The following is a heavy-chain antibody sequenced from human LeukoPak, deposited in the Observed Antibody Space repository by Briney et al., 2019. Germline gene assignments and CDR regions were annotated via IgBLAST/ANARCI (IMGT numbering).Heavy chain of an antibody. Sequence: PGGSLRLSCAASGFTFSSYAMHWVRQAPGKGLEWVAVISYDGSNKYYADSVKGRFTISRDNSKNTLYLQMNSLRAEDTAVYYCARDRSWNDVRAPGPPPLDYWGQGTLVTVSS. CDR3: ARDRSWNDVRAPGPPPLDY. J-gene: IGHJ4*02. D-gene: IGHD1-1*01. V-gene: IGHV3-30*04. CDR2: ISYDGSNK. CDR1: GFTFSSYA.